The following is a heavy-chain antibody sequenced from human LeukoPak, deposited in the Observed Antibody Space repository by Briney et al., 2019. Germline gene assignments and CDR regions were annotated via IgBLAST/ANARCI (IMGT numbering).Heavy chain of an antibody. CDR1: GFTLSNSA. J-gene: IGHJ4*02. CDR3: AKTQGYYDY. CDR2: LSGSGITT. Sequence: GGSLRLSCAASGFTLSNSAMSWVRQAPGKGLEWVSTLSGSGITTYYADSVKGRFTVSRNTATNTLYLQRSSLRAEDTAIFYCAKTQGYYDYWGQGTLVTVSS. D-gene: IGHD3-22*01. V-gene: IGHV3-23*01.